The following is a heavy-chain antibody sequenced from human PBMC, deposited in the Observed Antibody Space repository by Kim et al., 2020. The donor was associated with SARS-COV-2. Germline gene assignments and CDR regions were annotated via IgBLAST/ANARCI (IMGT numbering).Heavy chain of an antibody. V-gene: IGHV4-34*01. J-gene: IGHJ2*01. CDR1: GGSFSGYY. CDR2: INHSGST. D-gene: IGHD3-10*01. CDR3: ARVTHYFNYYGSGSSRGYFDL. Sequence: SETLSLTCAVYGGSFSGYYWSWIRQPPGKGLEWIGEINHSGSTNYNPSLKSRVTISVDTSKNQFSLKLSSVTAADTAVYYCARVTHYFNYYGSGSSRGYFDLWGRGTLVTVSS.